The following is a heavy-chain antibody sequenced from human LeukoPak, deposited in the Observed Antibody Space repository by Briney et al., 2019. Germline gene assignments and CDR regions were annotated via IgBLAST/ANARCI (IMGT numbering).Heavy chain of an antibody. J-gene: IGHJ4*02. Sequence: PGGSLRLSCTASGFTFSSYWMSWVRQAPGKGLEWVANIQQDGSEQYYVDPVKGRFTISRDNAKNSLYLQMNSLRAEDTALYYCARNYGGYSHWGQGTLVTVSS. D-gene: IGHD4-23*01. V-gene: IGHV3-7*02. CDR1: GFTFSSYW. CDR3: ARNYGGYSH. CDR2: IQQDGSEQ.